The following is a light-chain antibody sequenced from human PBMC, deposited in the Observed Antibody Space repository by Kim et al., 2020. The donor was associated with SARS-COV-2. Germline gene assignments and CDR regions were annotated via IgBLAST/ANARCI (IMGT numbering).Light chain of an antibody. Sequence: VSPGQTAIITCSGDRLGDKYVCWYQQKPGQSPVVVIYRDNKRPSGTPERFSGSNSGNTATLTISGTEAMDEADYYCQVWDSDSAIFGGGTKVTV. CDR1: RLGDKY. V-gene: IGLV3-1*01. CDR2: RDN. J-gene: IGLJ2*01. CDR3: QVWDSDSAI.